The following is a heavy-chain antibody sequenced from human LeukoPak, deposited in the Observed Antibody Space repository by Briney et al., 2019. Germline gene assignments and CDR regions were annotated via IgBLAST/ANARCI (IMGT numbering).Heavy chain of an antibody. CDR1: GGSISSSSYY. J-gene: IGHJ6*02. CDR2: IYYSGST. Sequence: SETLSLTCTVSGGSISSSSYYWGWIRQPPGKGLEWIGSIYYSGSTYYNPSLKSRVTISVDTSKNQFSLKLSSVTAADTAVYYCARDPRWGFGYYYGMDVWGQGTTVTVSS. CDR3: ARDPRWGFGYYYGMDV. V-gene: IGHV4-39*07. D-gene: IGHD3-3*01.